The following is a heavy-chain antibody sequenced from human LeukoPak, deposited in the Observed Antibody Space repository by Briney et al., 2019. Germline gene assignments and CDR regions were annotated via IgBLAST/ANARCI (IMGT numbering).Heavy chain of an antibody. CDR2: MNPNSGNT. CDR1: GYTFTSYD. V-gene: IGHV1-8*01. D-gene: IGHD3-3*01. J-gene: IGHJ4*02. Sequence: GASVKVSCKASGYTFTSYDINWVRQATGQGLEWMGWMNPNSGNTGYAQKFQGRVTMTRNTSISTAYMELSSLRSEDTAVYYCAREFRTYYDFWSGYHIFDFWGQGTLVTVSS. CDR3: AREFRTYYDFWSGYHIFDF.